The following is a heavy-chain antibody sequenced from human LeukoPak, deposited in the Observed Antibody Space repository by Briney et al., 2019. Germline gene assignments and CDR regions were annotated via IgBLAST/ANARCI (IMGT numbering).Heavy chain of an antibody. CDR3: ARVGSIAARLGYYYYYMDV. J-gene: IGHJ6*03. Sequence: GGSLRLSCAASGFTFSSFWMNWVRQAPGKGLEWVANIKRDGSEKYYVDSVKGRFTISRDNSKNTLYLQMNSLRAEDTAVYYCARVGSIAARLGYYYYYMDVWGKGTTVTVSS. D-gene: IGHD6-6*01. CDR1: GFTFSSFW. V-gene: IGHV3-7*01. CDR2: IKRDGSEK.